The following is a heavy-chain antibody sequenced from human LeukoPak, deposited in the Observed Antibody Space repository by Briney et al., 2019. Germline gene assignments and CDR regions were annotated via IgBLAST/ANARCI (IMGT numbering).Heavy chain of an antibody. V-gene: IGHV1-18*01. CDR2: ISAYNGNT. CDR3: ARANIVLMVYASYNWFDP. J-gene: IGHJ5*02. Sequence: GASVKVSCKASGYTFTSYGISWVRQAPGQGLEWMGWISAYNGNTNYAQKLQGRVTMTTDTSTSTAYMELRSLRPDDTAVYYCARANIVLMVYASYNWFDPWGQGTLVTVSS. CDR1: GYTFTSYG. D-gene: IGHD2-8*01.